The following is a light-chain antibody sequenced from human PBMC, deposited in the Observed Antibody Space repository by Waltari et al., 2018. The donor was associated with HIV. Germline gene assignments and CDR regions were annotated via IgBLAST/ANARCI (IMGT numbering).Light chain of an antibody. CDR2: EVS. CDR3: SSYTSDYTYV. J-gene: IGLJ1*01. CDR1: SSYVGGYNY. V-gene: IGLV2-14*01. Sequence: SSLTQPAPLSGSPGPSITLPCTGTSSYVGGYNYFSWYQHPPGKAPKLLIYEVSNRPSGVSNRFSGSKSNNTASLTISGLQAEDEADYYCSSYTSDYTYVFGSGTEVTVL.